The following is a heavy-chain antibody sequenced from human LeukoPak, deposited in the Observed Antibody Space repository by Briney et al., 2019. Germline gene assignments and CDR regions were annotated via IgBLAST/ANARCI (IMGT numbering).Heavy chain of an antibody. J-gene: IGHJ4*02. D-gene: IGHD4-17*01. V-gene: IGHV1-8*03. CDR1: GYTFTTYH. Sequence: ASVKVSCKTSGYTFTTYHINWVRQASGQGLEWLGWMNSYSGDRGYAQRFQGRLSITSDTSISTAYMELGSLKSDDTAAYFCARTTSLTASGYDCWGQGTLVTVSS. CDR3: ARTTSLTASGYDC. CDR2: MNSYSGDR.